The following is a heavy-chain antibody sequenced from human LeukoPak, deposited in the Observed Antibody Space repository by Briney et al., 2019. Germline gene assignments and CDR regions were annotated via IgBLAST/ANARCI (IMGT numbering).Heavy chain of an antibody. Sequence: GGSLRLSCAASGFTFSSFAMSWVRQAPGKGLEWVSAISGSGGSTYYADSVKGRFTISRDNSKNTVFLQMNSLRAEDTAVYYCSSSGSYLVGAFDIWGQGTRVTVSS. J-gene: IGHJ3*02. CDR3: SSSGSYLVGAFDI. V-gene: IGHV3-23*01. CDR1: GFTFSSFA. CDR2: ISGSGGST. D-gene: IGHD1-26*01.